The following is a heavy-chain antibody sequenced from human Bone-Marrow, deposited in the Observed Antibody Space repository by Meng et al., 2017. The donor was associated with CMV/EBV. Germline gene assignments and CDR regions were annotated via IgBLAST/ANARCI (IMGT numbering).Heavy chain of an antibody. CDR2: INPSGGST. D-gene: IGHD1-26*01. Sequence: ASVKVSCKASGYTFTGYYMHWVRQAPGQGLEWMGIINPSGGSTSYAQKFQGRVTMTRDTSTSTVYMELSSLRSEDTAVYYCARLWDSLYYYYGMDVWGQGTTVTVSS. CDR1: GYTFTGYY. J-gene: IGHJ6*02. V-gene: IGHV1-46*01. CDR3: ARLWDSLYYYYGMDV.